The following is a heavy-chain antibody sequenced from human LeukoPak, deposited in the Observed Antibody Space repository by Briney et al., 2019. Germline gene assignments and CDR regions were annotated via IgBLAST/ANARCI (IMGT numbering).Heavy chain of an antibody. D-gene: IGHD3-10*01. CDR2: ISYDGSNK. CDR3: GRGSVGFGELNY. V-gene: IGHV3-30-3*01. CDR1: GFTVSTNY. Sequence: GGSLRLSCAASGFTVSTNYMSWVRQAPGKGLEWVAVISYDGSNKFYADSVKGRFTLSRDNSKNTLYLQMNSLRIEDTAVYYCGRGSVGFGELNYWGQGTLVTVSS. J-gene: IGHJ4*02.